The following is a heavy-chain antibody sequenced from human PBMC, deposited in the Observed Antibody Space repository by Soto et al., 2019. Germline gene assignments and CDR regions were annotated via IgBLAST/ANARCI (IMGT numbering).Heavy chain of an antibody. CDR3: ARDTGPNGYNYYYFGMDV. J-gene: IGHJ6*02. Sequence: VGSLRLSCAASGFTFSNYAMHWVRQAPGKGLEWVAVISYDGSDKYNADSVKGRFTISRDNSKNTLYLQMNSLRAEDTAVYYCARDTGPNGYNYYYFGMDVWGQGTTVTVSS. V-gene: IGHV3-30-3*01. CDR2: ISYDGSDK. CDR1: GFTFSNYA. D-gene: IGHD5-18*01.